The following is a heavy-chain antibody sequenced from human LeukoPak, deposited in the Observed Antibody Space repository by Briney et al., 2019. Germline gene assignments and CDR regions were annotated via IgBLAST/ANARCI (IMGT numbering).Heavy chain of an antibody. CDR2: ISAYNGNT. Sequence: GASVKVSCKASGYTFTSYGISWVRQAPGQGLEWMGWISAYNGNTNYAQKLQGRVSMTTDTSTTTAYMELRSLRSDDTAVYYCAREMWPAVVVVAATVLAFDYFGQGTLVTVSS. CDR3: AREMWPAVVVVAATVLAFDY. J-gene: IGHJ4*02. V-gene: IGHV1-18*01. CDR1: GYTFTSYG. D-gene: IGHD2-15*01.